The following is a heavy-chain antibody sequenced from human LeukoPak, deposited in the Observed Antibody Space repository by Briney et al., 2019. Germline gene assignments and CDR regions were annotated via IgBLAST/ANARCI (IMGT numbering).Heavy chain of an antibody. J-gene: IGHJ5*02. CDR2: ISDSGGRT. CDR3: ATTRRRGYYGSGSYYWFDP. V-gene: IGHV3-23*01. D-gene: IGHD3-10*01. CDR1: GFSFNIHG. Sequence: PGGSLRLSCVASGFSFNIHGMNWVRQAPGKGLEWVSGISDSGGRTYYADSVKGRFTISRDNSKNTLYLRMNSLRAEDTAVYYCATTRRRGYYGSGSYYWFDPWGQGTLVTVSS.